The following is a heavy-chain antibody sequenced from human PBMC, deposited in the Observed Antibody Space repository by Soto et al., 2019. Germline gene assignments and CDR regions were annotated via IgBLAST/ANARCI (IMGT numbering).Heavy chain of an antibody. CDR1: GFTFSSYA. V-gene: IGHV3-30-3*01. D-gene: IGHD4-17*01. CDR2: ISYDGSNK. J-gene: IGHJ4*02. Sequence: QVQLVESGGGVVQPGRSLRLSCAASGFTFSSYAMHWVRQAPGKGLEWVAVISYDGSNKYYADSVKGRFTISRDNSKNTLYLQMNSLRAEDTAVYYCARVTMQASLRCPAGYWGQGTLVTVSS. CDR3: ARVTMQASLRCPAGY.